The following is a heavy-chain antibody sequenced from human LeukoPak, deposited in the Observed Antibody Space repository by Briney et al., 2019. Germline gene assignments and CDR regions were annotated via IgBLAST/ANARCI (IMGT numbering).Heavy chain of an antibody. V-gene: IGHV4-30-4*01. J-gene: IGHJ4*02. CDR3: ARCGIRRYFDY. CDR1: GVSVSSGNYY. CDR2: IYYSGST. D-gene: IGHD1-26*01. Sequence: SETLSLTCTVSGVSVSSGNYYWGWIRQPPGKGLEWIGYIYYSGSTYYNPSLKSRVTISVDTSKNQFSLKLSSVTAADTAVYYCARCGIRRYFDYWGQGTLVTVSS.